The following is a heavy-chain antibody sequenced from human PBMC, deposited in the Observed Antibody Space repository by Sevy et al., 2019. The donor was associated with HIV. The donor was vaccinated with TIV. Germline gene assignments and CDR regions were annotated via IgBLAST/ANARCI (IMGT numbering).Heavy chain of an antibody. J-gene: IGHJ6*03. Sequence: SETLSLTCAVSRGSISSSNWWSWVRQPPGKGLEWIGENYRSGSTNYNPSLKSRVTISVDKSKNQFCLKLSSVTAADTAVYYCARGAGYGSGSYYKGGLGYYYMDVWGKGTTVTVSS. D-gene: IGHD3-10*01. CDR2: NYRSGST. V-gene: IGHV4-4*02. CDR3: ARGAGYGSGSYYKGGLGYYYMDV. CDR1: RGSISSSNW.